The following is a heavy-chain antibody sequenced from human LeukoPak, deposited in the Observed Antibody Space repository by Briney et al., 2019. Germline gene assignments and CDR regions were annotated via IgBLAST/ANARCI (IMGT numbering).Heavy chain of an antibody. V-gene: IGHV3-21*01. CDR1: GFTFSSYS. CDR2: ISSSSSYI. Sequence: GRSLRLSCAASGFTFSSYSMNCVRQAPGKGLEWVSSISSSSSYIYYADSVKSRFTISRDNAKNSLYLQMNSLRAEDTAVYYCARSGRGVDSFYFYMDVWGKGTTVTVSS. CDR3: ARSGRGVDSFYFYMDV. D-gene: IGHD3-10*01. J-gene: IGHJ6*03.